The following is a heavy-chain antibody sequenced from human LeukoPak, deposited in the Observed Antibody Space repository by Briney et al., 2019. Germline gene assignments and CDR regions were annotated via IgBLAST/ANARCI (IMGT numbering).Heavy chain of an antibody. CDR3: AKGYSSSWYWYYFDY. V-gene: IGHV3-23*01. D-gene: IGHD6-13*01. Sequence: PGGSLRLSCAASGFTFSSYAMSWVRQAPGKGLEWVSAISGSGGSTYYADSVKGRFTISRDNSKNTLYLQMNSLRAEDTAVYYCAKGYSSSWYWYYFDYWGQGTLVTVSS. CDR1: GFTFSSYA. CDR2: ISGSGGST. J-gene: IGHJ4*02.